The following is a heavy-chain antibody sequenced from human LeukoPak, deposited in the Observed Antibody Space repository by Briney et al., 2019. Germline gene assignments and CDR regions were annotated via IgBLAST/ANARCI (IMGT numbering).Heavy chain of an antibody. V-gene: IGHV1-69*04. Sequence: ASVKVSCKASGGTFSSYAISWVRQAPGQGLEWMGRIIPILGIANYAQKFQGRVTITADKSTSTAYMELSSLRSEDTAVYYCASVYGDYETHLWWLDPWGQGTLVTVSS. D-gene: IGHD4-17*01. CDR2: IIPILGIA. CDR3: ASVYGDYETHLWWLDP. CDR1: GGTFSSYA. J-gene: IGHJ5*02.